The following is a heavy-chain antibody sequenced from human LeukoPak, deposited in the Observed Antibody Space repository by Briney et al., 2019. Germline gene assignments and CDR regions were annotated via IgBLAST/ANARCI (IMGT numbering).Heavy chain of an antibody. D-gene: IGHD3-3*01. CDR3: ARDYDFWSGYFDY. CDR1: GFTFSSYA. J-gene: IGHJ4*02. V-gene: IGHV3-30-3*01. Sequence: GGFLRLSCAASGFTFSSYAMHWVRQAPGKGLEWVAVISYDGSNKYYADSVKGRFTISRDNSKNTLYLQMNSLRAEDTAVYYCARDYDFWSGYFDYWGQGTLVTVSS. CDR2: ISYDGSNK.